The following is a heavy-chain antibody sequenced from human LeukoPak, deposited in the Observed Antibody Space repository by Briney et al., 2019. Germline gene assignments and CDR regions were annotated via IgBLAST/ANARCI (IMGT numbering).Heavy chain of an antibody. D-gene: IGHD2-15*01. V-gene: IGHV1-3*01. CDR1: GYTFTSYA. J-gene: IGHJ5*02. CDR2: INAGNGNT. Sequence: ASVKISCNASGYTFTSYAMHWVRQAPGQRLEWMGWINAGNGNTKYSQKFQGRVTITRDTSASTAYMELSSLRSEDTAVYYCARARIVVVVAATRSWFDPWGQGTLVTVSS. CDR3: ARARIVVVVAATRSWFDP.